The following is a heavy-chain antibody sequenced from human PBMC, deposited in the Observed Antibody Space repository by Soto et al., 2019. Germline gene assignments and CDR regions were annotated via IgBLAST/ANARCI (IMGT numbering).Heavy chain of an antibody. CDR2: IYHSGST. CDR1: GGSISSGGYS. J-gene: IGHJ4*02. D-gene: IGHD5-12*01. Sequence: SETLSLTCAVSGGSISSGGYSCNWIRQPPGKGLEWIGYIYHSGSTYYNPSLKSRVTISVDTSKNQFSLKLSSVTAADTAVYYCARGSGYEYYFDYWGQGTQVTVS. CDR3: ARGSGYEYYFDY. V-gene: IGHV4-30-2*01.